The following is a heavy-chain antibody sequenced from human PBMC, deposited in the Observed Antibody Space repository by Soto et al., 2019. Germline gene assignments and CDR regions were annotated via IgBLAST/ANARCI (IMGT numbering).Heavy chain of an antibody. CDR1: GFTFSTYA. V-gene: IGHV3-30*04. CDR2: ISYDGSNA. Sequence: GGSLRLSCAASGFTFSTYAMHWVRQAPGKGLEWVAVISYDGSNAYYADSVKGRFTISRDNSKNTLYLQMNSLRTEDSAVYYCARDPETNGYSYDYFDYWGQGTLVTVSS. CDR3: ARDPETNGYSYDYFDY. D-gene: IGHD5-18*01. J-gene: IGHJ4*02.